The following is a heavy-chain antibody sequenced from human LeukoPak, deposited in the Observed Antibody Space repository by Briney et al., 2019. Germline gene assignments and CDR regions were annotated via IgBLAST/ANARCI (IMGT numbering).Heavy chain of an antibody. CDR2: VDPEDGET. J-gene: IGHJ4*02. CDR3: ARVRETHIVREDYFDY. CDR1: GYTFTDSY. V-gene: IGHV1-69-2*01. D-gene: IGHD3-16*02. Sequence: ASVKVSCKASGYTFTDSYIHWVQQAPGKGPEWMGRVDPEDGETLYAEKFQGRVTISADTSTDTVYMELSSLRSEDTAVYYCARVRETHIVREDYFDYWGQGTLVTVSS.